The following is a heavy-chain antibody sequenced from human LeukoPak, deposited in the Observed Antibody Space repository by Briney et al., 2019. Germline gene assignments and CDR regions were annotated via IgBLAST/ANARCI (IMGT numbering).Heavy chain of an antibody. CDR1: GFIFEDYG. J-gene: IGHJ4*02. CDR2: INWNGGST. V-gene: IGHV3-20*04. CDR3: ARWGSGYNLFDL. Sequence: PGGSLRLSCAPSGFIFEDYGMHWVRQAPGKGLEWVSGINWNGGSTGYADSVKGRFTISRDNAKNSLYLQMNSLRAEDTALYYCARWGSGYNLFDLWGQGILVNVSS. D-gene: IGHD3-3*01.